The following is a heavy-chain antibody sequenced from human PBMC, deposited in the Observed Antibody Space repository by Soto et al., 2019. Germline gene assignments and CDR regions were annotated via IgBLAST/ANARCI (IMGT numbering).Heavy chain of an antibody. J-gene: IGHJ4*02. D-gene: IGHD2-21*02. CDR3: ARGRVGTAYFDY. CDR1: GFTFTSNS. V-gene: IGHV3-48*02. CDR2: ITSSSTTI. Sequence: LRLSCAASGFTFTSNSMNWVRQAPGKGLEWISYITSSSTTIYYADSVKGRFTISRDNAKNSVYLQLNSLRDEDTALYYCARGRVGTAYFDYWGQGALVTVSS.